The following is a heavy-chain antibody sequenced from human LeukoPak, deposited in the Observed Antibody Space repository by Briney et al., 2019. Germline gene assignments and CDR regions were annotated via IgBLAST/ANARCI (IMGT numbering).Heavy chain of an antibody. D-gene: IGHD4-17*01. Sequence: GASVKVSCKASGYTFTGYYMHWVRQAPGQGLEWMGWINPDSGGTNYAQKFQGRVTMTRDTSISTAYMELSRLRSDDTAVYYCARDHGDYAAADYWGQGTLVTVSS. CDR3: ARDHGDYAAADY. CDR2: INPDSGGT. V-gene: IGHV1-2*02. CDR1: GYTFTGYY. J-gene: IGHJ4*02.